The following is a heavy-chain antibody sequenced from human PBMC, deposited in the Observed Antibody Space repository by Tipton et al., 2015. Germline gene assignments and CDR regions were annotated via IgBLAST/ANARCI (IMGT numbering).Heavy chain of an antibody. D-gene: IGHD4-17*01. V-gene: IGHV4-59*12. CDR1: GGSMSDYY. CDR2: IRNSKYT. CDR3: ARAYDYGDSPPGPLGY. Sequence: TLSLTCTVSGGSMSDYYWNWIRQSPGKGLEWIGYIRNSKYTFYNPSLESRVTISVHTSKNQFSLILTSVTAADTAVYYCARAYDYGDSPPGPLGYWGQGTLVTVSS. J-gene: IGHJ4*02.